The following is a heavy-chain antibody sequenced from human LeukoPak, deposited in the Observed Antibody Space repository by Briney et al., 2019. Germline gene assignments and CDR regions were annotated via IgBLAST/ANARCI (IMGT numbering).Heavy chain of an antibody. D-gene: IGHD6-13*01. CDR1: GYTFTNYA. Sequence: ASVKVSCKASGYTFTNYAITWVRQAPGQGLEWMGWISAYDGSTNYAQKFQGRVTMTTDPSTSTAYMELRSLRSDDTAVYYCAREAGSGSWYPFDYWGQGTLVTVSP. V-gene: IGHV1-18*01. CDR2: ISAYDGST. J-gene: IGHJ4*02. CDR3: AREAGSGSWYPFDY.